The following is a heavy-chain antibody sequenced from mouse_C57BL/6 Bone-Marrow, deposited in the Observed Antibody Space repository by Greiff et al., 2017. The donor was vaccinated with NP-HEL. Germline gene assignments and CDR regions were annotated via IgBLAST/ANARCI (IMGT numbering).Heavy chain of an antibody. CDR3: AAIYYDYEFAY. D-gene: IGHD2-4*01. CDR1: GYTFTSYG. J-gene: IGHJ3*01. CDR2: IYPRSGNT. V-gene: IGHV1-81*01. Sequence: QVHVKQSGAELARPGASVKLSCKASGYTFTSYGISWVKQRTGQGLEWIGEIYPRSGNTYYNEKFKGKATLTADKSSSTAYMELRSLTSEDSAVYFCAAIYYDYEFAYWGQGTLVTVSA.